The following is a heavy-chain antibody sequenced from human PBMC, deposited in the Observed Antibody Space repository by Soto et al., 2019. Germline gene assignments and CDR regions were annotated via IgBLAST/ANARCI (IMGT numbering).Heavy chain of an antibody. CDR3: ARAPYTGSYFDACDV. V-gene: IGHV3-33*03. J-gene: IGHJ3*01. CDR2: IWYDGSNK. CDR1: GFSCSSYG. Sequence: PGGSLRLSCAASGFSCSSYGMHWVRQAPGKGLDWVAVIWYDGSNKYYAESVKGRFTISRDNSKNTLYVQMNSLRVEDTAVYYCARAPYTGSYFDACDVWGPGTMVNVSS. D-gene: IGHD1-26*01.